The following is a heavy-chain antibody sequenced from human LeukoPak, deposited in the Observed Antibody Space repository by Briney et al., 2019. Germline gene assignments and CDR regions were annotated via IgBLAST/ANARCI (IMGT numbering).Heavy chain of an antibody. CDR1: GFTFSSYA. Sequence: GGSLRLPCAASGFTFSSYAMSWVRQAPGKGLEWVSAISGSGGSTYYADSVKGRFTISRDNSKNTLYLQMNSLKTEDTAVYYCTIVAARLYYYDMDVWGQGTTVTVSS. CDR2: ISGSGGST. D-gene: IGHD6-6*01. CDR3: TIVAARLYYYDMDV. V-gene: IGHV3-23*01. J-gene: IGHJ6*02.